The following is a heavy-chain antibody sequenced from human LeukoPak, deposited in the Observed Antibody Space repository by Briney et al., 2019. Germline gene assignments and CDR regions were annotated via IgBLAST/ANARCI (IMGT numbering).Heavy chain of an antibody. CDR3: ARDLDSSGWCSFDY. D-gene: IGHD6-19*01. CDR2: IYISGST. V-gene: IGHV4-4*07. CDR1: GGSISSYH. Sequence: SETLSLTCTVSGGSISSYHWSWIRQPAGKGLEWIGRIYISGSTNYNPSLKSRVTMSVDTSKNQFSLKLSSVTAADTAVYYCARDLDSSGWCSFDYWGQGTLVTVSS. J-gene: IGHJ4*02.